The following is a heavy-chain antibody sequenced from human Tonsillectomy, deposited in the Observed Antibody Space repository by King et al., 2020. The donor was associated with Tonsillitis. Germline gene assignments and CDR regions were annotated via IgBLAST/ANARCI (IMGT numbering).Heavy chain of an antibody. CDR1: GFTFSSYA. CDR2: ISFDGSDK. D-gene: IGHD2-21*02. Sequence: VQLVDSGGGVVQPGRSLRLSCAASGFTFSSYAMHWVRQAPGKGLEWVAFISFDGSDKYYADSVKGRFTISRDNSKNTLYLQMNSLRTDDTAVYYGAKEVEAVVTAPDYWGLGTLVTVSS. CDR3: AKEVEAVVTAPDY. V-gene: IGHV3-30*18. J-gene: IGHJ4*02.